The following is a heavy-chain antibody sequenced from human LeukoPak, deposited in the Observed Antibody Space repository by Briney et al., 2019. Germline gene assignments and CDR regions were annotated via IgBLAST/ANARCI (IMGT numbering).Heavy chain of an antibody. V-gene: IGHV3-30*02. Sequence: GGSLRLSCAASGFTFSSYGMHWVRQAPGKGLEWVAVIWYGGSNKYYADSVKGRFTISRDNSKNTLYLQMNSLRAGDTAVYYCAKDATATRFWSGPYYFDYWGQGTLVTVSS. J-gene: IGHJ4*02. D-gene: IGHD3-3*01. CDR3: AKDATATRFWSGPYYFDY. CDR2: IWYGGSNK. CDR1: GFTFSSYG.